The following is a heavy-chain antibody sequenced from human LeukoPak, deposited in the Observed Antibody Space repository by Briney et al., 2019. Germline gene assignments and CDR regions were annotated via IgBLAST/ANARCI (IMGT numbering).Heavy chain of an antibody. V-gene: IGHV4-59*01. Sequence: SETLSLTCTVSGGTISSYYWSWIRQPPGKGLEWIGYIYYSGSTNYNPSLKSRVTLSVDTSKDQFSLNLSSVTAADTAVYYCARGPSASWYLVDLWGQGTLVTVSS. CDR3: ARGPSASWYLVDL. D-gene: IGHD6-13*01. CDR2: IYYSGST. J-gene: IGHJ5*02. CDR1: GGTISSYY.